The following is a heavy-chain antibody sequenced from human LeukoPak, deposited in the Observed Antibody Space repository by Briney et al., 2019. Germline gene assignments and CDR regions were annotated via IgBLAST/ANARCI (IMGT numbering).Heavy chain of an antibody. J-gene: IGHJ2*01. V-gene: IGHV3-21*01. CDR2: ISPSSSYI. CDR3: ARVPREVAGALYSWYFDL. CDR1: GFTFKSYT. Sequence: GGSLRLSCAASGFTFKSYTINWVRQAPVKGLEWVSSISPSSSYIYYADSVKGRFTISRDNAKNSLYLQMNGLRAEDTAVHYCARVPREVAGALYSWYFDLWGRGTLVTVSS. D-gene: IGHD6-13*01.